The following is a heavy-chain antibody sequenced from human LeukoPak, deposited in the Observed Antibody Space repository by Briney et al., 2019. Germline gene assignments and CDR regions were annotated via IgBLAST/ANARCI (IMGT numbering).Heavy chain of an antibody. CDR3: ARHGTLYSTPRRGAFDI. J-gene: IGHJ3*02. CDR2: IYPGDSDT. D-gene: IGHD4-11*01. CDR1: GYSFATYW. Sequence: GESLKISCKGSGYSFATYWIGWVRQMPGKGLEWMGIIYPGDSDTRYSPSFQGQVTISADKSITTAYLQWSSLKASDTAMYYCARHGTLYSTPRRGAFDIWGQGTMVTVSS. V-gene: IGHV5-51*01.